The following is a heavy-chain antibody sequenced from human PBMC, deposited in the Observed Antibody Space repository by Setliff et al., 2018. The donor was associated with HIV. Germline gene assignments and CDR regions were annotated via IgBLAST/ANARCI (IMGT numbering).Heavy chain of an antibody. Sequence: PGGSLRLSCAASGFIFRNYWMHWVRQAPGKGLVWVANINQDGSEKNYVDSVKGRFTISRDNAKNSLYLQMDSLRVEDTTVYYCTRKLAPGHGMDVWGQGTTVTVSS. V-gene: IGHV3-7*01. CDR3: TRKLAPGHGMDV. CDR2: INQDGSEK. D-gene: IGHD3-3*02. CDR1: GFIFRNYW. J-gene: IGHJ6*02.